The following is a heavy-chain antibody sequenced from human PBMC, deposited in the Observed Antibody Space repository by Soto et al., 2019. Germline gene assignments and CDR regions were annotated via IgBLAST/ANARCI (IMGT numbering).Heavy chain of an antibody. D-gene: IGHD6-19*01. CDR2: INPSGGST. Sequence: QVQLVQSGAEVKKPGASVKVSCKASGYTFTSYYMHWVRQAPGQGLEWMGIINPSGGSTSYAQKFQGRVTMTRDTSTSTVYMEMSSLRSEDTAVYYCARDRNIAVAGEGPAEFDYWGQGTLVTVSS. CDR1: GYTFTSYY. J-gene: IGHJ4*02. V-gene: IGHV1-46*01. CDR3: ARDRNIAVAGEGPAEFDY.